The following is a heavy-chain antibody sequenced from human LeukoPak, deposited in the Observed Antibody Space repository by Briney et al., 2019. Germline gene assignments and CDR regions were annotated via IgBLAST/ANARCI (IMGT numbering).Heavy chain of an antibody. J-gene: IGHJ4*02. CDR2: ISSSGSTI. CDR1: GFTFSSYG. D-gene: IGHD2-15*01. Sequence: PGGSLRLSCAASGFTFSSYGMNWVRQAPGKGLEWVSYISSSGSTIYYADSVKGRFTISRDNAKNSLYLQMNSLRAEDTAVYYCAGYCSGGSCYLPPTWGQGTLVTVSS. V-gene: IGHV3-48*03. CDR3: AGYCSGGSCYLPPT.